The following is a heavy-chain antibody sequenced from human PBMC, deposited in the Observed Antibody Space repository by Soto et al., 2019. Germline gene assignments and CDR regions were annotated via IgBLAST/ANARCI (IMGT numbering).Heavy chain of an antibody. CDR2: IFPGDSDT. D-gene: IGHD3-10*01. V-gene: IGHV5-51*01. CDR1: GFSLNTYW. J-gene: IGHJ6*02. Sequence: PGESLKISCKASGFSLNTYWIAWVRQMPGKGLEWMGAIFPGDSDTKYSPSFEGQVTISADRSTSTAFVQWDSLRASDSAIYFCGRQGPPYGVSGYYYEMDVWGPGTTVTVPS. CDR3: GRQGPPYGVSGYYYEMDV.